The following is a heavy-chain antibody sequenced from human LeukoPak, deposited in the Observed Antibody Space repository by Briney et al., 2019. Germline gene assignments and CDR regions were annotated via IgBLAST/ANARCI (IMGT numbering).Heavy chain of an antibody. D-gene: IGHD5-24*01. CDR1: GFTFSSYE. Sequence: GGSLRLSCAASGFTFSSYEMNWVRQAPGKGLEWVSYISSSGSTIYYADSVKGRFTISRDNAKNSLYLQMNSLRAEDTAVYYCARGEYVENTIPQLAAFDILRQGTMVTVSS. CDR3: ARGEYVENTIPQLAAFDI. J-gene: IGHJ3*02. CDR2: ISSSGSTI. V-gene: IGHV3-48*03.